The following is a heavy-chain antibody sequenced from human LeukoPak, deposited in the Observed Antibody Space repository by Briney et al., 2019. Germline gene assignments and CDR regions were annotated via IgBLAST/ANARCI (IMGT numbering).Heavy chain of an antibody. CDR2: ISSSGSTI. Sequence: GGSLRLSCAASGFTFSDYYMSWIRQAPGKGLEWVSYISSSGSTIYYADSVKGRFTISRDNAKNSLYLQMNSLRAEDTAVYYCARAAAMATQAYYYYGMDVWGQGTTVTVSS. CDR3: ARAAAMATQAYYYYGMDV. D-gene: IGHD5-18*01. V-gene: IGHV3-11*01. CDR1: GFTFSDYY. J-gene: IGHJ6*02.